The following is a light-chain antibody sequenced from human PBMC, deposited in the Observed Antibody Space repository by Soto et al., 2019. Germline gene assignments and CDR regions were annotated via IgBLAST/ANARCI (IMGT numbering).Light chain of an antibody. J-gene: IGLJ2*01. V-gene: IGLV2-14*01. CDR1: SRDIGGYNY. Sequence: QSALTQPASVSGSPGQSITISCTGTSRDIGGYNYVSWYHQHPGKAPKLMIYEVSNRPSGVSNRFSDSKSGKTASLTISGLQAEDEGDYYCSSYTGSSTLLFGGGTKLTVL. CDR3: SSYTGSSTLL. CDR2: EVS.